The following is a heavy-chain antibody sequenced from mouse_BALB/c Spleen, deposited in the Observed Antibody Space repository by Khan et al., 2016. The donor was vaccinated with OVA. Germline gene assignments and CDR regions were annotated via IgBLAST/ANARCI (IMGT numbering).Heavy chain of an antibody. CDR2: ISYSGST. J-gene: IGHJ4*01. Sequence: EVQLQESGPGLVKPSQSLSLTCTVNGYSITSNYAWNWIRQFPGNKLEWMGYISYSGSTNYNPSLKSRPSITRDPSKNQFFLPLPFLTTEDSATYYCARGNYYGYALDYWGQGTSVTVSS. V-gene: IGHV3-2*02. D-gene: IGHD1-1*01. CDR3: ARGNYYGYALDY. CDR1: GYSITSNYA.